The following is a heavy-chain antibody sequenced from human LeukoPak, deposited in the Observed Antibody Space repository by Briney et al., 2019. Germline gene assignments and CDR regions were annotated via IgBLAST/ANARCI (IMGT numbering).Heavy chain of an antibody. J-gene: IGHJ5*02. CDR3: ARHPDTAMVNWFDP. CDR2: ISSSSSYI. D-gene: IGHD5-18*01. CDR1: GFTFSSYS. V-gene: IGHV3-21*01. Sequence: PGGSLRLSCAASGFTFSSYSMNWVRQAPGKGLEWVSSISSSSSYIYYADSVKGRFTISRDNAKNSLYLQMNSLRAEDTAVYYCARHPDTAMVNWFDPWGQGTLVTVSS.